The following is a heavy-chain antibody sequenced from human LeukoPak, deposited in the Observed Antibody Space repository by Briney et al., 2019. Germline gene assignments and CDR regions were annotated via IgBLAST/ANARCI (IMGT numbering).Heavy chain of an antibody. Sequence: PSETLSLTCTVSGGSISSSSYYWGWIRQPPGKGLEWIGSIYYSGSTYYNPSLKSRVTISVDTSKNQFSLKLSSVTAADTAVYYCARILYSYGYLLYAFDIWGQGTMFTVSS. D-gene: IGHD5-18*01. CDR2: IYYSGST. CDR1: GGSISSSSYY. J-gene: IGHJ3*02. V-gene: IGHV4-39*07. CDR3: ARILYSYGYLLYAFDI.